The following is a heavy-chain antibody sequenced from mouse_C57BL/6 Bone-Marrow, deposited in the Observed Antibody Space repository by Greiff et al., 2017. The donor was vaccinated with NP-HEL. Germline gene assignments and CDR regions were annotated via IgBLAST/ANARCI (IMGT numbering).Heavy chain of an antibody. CDR3: ARGMRLRRFAY. V-gene: IGHV1-64*01. CDR1: GYTFTSYW. D-gene: IGHD2-4*01. CDR2: IHPNSGST. J-gene: IGHJ3*01. Sequence: QVQLQQPGAELVKPGASVKLSCKASGYTFTSYWLPWVKPRPGQGLEWIGMIHPNSGSTNYNEKFKSKATLTVDKSSSTAYMQLSSLTSEDSAVYYCARGMRLRRFAYWGQGTLVTVSA.